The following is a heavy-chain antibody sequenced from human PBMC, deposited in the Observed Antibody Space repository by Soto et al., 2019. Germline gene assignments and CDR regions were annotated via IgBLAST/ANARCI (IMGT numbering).Heavy chain of an antibody. CDR2: IIPIFGTA. J-gene: IGHJ4*02. CDR3: ARAVGGVLVPAAQDY. V-gene: IGHV1-69*13. D-gene: IGHD2-2*01. CDR1: GGTFSSYS. Sequence: SGKVCCKASGGTFSSYSISWVRQAPGQGLEWMGGIIPIFGTANYAQKFQGRVTITADESTSTAYMELSSLRSEDTAVYYCARAVGGVLVPAAQDYWGQGTLVTVSS.